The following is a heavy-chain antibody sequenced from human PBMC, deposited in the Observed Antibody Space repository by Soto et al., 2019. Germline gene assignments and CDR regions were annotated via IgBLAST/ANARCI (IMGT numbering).Heavy chain of an antibody. Sequence: QVQLVQSGAEVKKPGSSVKVSCKASGGTFSSYTISWVRQAPGQGLEWMGRIIPILGIANYAQKFQGRVTITADKSTSTAYMELSSLSSEDTAVYYCARDPIVGATFGYCGQGTLVTVSS. V-gene: IGHV1-69*08. CDR1: GGTFSSYT. J-gene: IGHJ4*02. CDR2: IIPILGIA. CDR3: ARDPIVGATFGY. D-gene: IGHD1-26*01.